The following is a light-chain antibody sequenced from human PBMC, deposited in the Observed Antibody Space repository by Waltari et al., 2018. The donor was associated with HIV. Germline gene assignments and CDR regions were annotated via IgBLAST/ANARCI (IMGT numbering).Light chain of an antibody. CDR2: EVS. Sequence: QSALTQPASVSGSPGQWITISCTGTNSDIGVYNFVSWYQQHPGKAPKLIIFEVSKRPSGVSYSFSVSKSCNTASLTISGLQAEDEADYYCSSYRNSRTWVFGGGTKLTVL. CDR3: SSYRNSRTWV. CDR1: NSDIGVYNF. J-gene: IGLJ3*02. V-gene: IGLV2-14*01.